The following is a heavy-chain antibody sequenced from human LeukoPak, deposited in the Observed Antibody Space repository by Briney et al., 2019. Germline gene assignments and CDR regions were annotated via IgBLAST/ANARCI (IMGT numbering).Heavy chain of an antibody. D-gene: IGHD6-13*01. Sequence: GASVKVSCKASGYTFTGYYMHWVRQAPGQGLEWMGWINPNSGGTNYAQKFQGRVTMTRDTSISTAYMELSRLRSDDTAVYYCARDTASGIAAAGYNWFDPWGQGTLVTVSS. CDR1: GYTFTGYY. CDR3: ARDTASGIAAAGYNWFDP. J-gene: IGHJ5*02. V-gene: IGHV1-2*02. CDR2: INPNSGGT.